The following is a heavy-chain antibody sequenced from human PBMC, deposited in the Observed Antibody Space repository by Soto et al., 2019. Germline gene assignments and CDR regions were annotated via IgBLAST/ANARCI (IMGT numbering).Heavy chain of an antibody. Sequence: QVQLQESGPGLVKASETLSLTCTVSGGSISTDYWSWIRQPPGKRLEYIGFIYNGGGPNYSPSLESRVTISPDTSKNQFSLTLSSVTAADTAVYYCARGEWFLRGYGMDVWGRGTTVTVS. CDR2: IYNGGGP. CDR1: GGSISTDY. D-gene: IGHD3-3*01. V-gene: IGHV4-59*01. CDR3: ARGEWFLRGYGMDV. J-gene: IGHJ6*02.